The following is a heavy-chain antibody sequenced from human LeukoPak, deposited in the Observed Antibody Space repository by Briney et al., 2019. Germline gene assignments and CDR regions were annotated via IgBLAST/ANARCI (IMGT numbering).Heavy chain of an antibody. V-gene: IGHV3-11*05. CDR3: ARVNSGYYGMDV. Sequence: GGSLRLSCAASGFTFSDYYMTWIRQAPGKGLEWVSHISSSSSYTNYADSVKGRFTISRDNAKSSLYLQMSSLRGEDTAVYYCARVNSGYYGMDVWGQGTTVTVSS. CDR2: ISSSSSYT. CDR1: GFTFSDYY. J-gene: IGHJ6*02. D-gene: IGHD4-23*01.